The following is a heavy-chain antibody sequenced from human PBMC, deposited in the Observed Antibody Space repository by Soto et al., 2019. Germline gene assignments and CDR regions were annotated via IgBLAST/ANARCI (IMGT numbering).Heavy chain of an antibody. CDR1: GFTFSDYW. D-gene: IGHD6-25*01. Sequence: EVQLVESGGGLVQPGGSLRLSCAASGFTFSDYWMHWVRQAPGKGLVWLSCIYTTTTYADSVKGRFTISRDAAKSTLYLQMDGLRDDDTAVYYCLRGARGYGTFDHWGQGILVTVSS. CDR3: LRGARGYGTFDH. V-gene: IGHV3-74*01. CDR2: IYTTT. J-gene: IGHJ4*02.